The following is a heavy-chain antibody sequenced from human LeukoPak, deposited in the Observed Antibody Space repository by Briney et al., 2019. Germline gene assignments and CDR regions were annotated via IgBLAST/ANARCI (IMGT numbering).Heavy chain of an antibody. CDR1: GASINNYY. D-gene: IGHD3-10*01. J-gene: IGHJ4*02. Sequence: SETLSLTCTVSGASINNYYWSWVRQPPGKGLEWIGYIYYGGSTNYNPSLKSRVTNSVDTSKNQFSLKLSSVTAADTAVYYCARQTGSGLFTLPGGQGTLVTVSS. V-gene: IGHV4-59*08. CDR3: ARQTGSGLFTLP. CDR2: IYYGGST.